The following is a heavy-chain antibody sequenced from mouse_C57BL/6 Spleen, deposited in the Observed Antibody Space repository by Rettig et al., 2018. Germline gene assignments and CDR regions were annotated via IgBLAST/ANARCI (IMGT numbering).Heavy chain of an antibody. V-gene: IGHV2-6*02. CDR2: DGST. D-gene: IGHD4-1*01. CDR3: ARETNWNYAMDY. J-gene: IGHJ4*01. Sequence: DGSTTYNSALKSRLSISKDNSTSHVFLKMNSLQTDDTAMYYCARETNWNYAMDYWVQGTSVTVSS.